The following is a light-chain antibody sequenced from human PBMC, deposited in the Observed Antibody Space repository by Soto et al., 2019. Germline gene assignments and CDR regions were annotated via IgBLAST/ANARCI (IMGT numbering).Light chain of an antibody. V-gene: IGLV2-14*03. CDR1: SSDIGAYNF. Sequence: QSALTQPASVSGPPGQSITISCTGTSSDIGAYNFVSWYQQHPGKAPKLMLYDVNIRPSGVSNRFSGSKSGNTASLTISGLQAEDEANYYCTSWTTSTTMTFGGGTKLTVL. CDR2: DVN. CDR3: TSWTTSTTMT. J-gene: IGLJ2*01.